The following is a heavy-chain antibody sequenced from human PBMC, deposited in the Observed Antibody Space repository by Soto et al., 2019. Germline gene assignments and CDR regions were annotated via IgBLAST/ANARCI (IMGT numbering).Heavy chain of an antibody. J-gene: IGHJ4*02. CDR2: MYHSGST. CDR3: ARLFNWNYKGPINF. V-gene: IGHV4-38-2*02. CDR1: GFSITREYD. Sequence: PSETLSLTCTVSGFSITREYDWGWIRQPPGKGLEYIVSMYHSGSTYYNPSLKSRLSISVDTSKNQFSLRLRSVTAADTAVYYCARLFNWNYKGPINFWGQGILVT. D-gene: IGHD1-7*01.